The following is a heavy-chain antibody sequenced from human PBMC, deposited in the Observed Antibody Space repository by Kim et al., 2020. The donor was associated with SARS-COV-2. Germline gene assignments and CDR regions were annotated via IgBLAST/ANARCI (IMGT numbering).Heavy chain of an antibody. Sequence: GRFTISRDNAKNSLYLQMNSLRAEDTALYYCAKDRWGRIVGATGRGTLDYWGQGTLVTVSS. D-gene: IGHD1-26*01. J-gene: IGHJ4*02. CDR3: AKDRWGRIVGATGRGTLDY. V-gene: IGHV3-9*01.